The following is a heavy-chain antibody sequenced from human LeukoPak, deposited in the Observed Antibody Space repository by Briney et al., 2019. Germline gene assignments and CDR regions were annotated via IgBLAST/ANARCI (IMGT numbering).Heavy chain of an antibody. CDR1: GFTFSSYA. CDR2: ISGSGGST. CDR3: AKVVDGQWLVRGWFDP. D-gene: IGHD6-19*01. Sequence: GGSLRLSCAASGFTFSSYAMSWVRQAPGKGLEWVSAISGSGGSTYYADSVNGRFTISRDNSKNTLYLQMNSLRAEDTAVYYCAKVVDGQWLVRGWFDPWGQGTLVTVSS. V-gene: IGHV3-23*01. J-gene: IGHJ5*02.